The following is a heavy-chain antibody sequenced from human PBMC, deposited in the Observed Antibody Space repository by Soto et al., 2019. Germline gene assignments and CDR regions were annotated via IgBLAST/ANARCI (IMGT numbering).Heavy chain of an antibody. J-gene: IGHJ4*02. Sequence: SETLYLKCNVSGGSMINFYWSWFRQPPGKGLEWIGYIYYNGNTKYNPSLESRLTMSVDTSKNQFSLKVRSVTAADTAVYYCARALRGDYWGRGTLVTVSS. CDR2: IYYNGNT. V-gene: IGHV4-59*01. CDR1: GGSMINFY. CDR3: ARALRGDY. D-gene: IGHD3-10*01.